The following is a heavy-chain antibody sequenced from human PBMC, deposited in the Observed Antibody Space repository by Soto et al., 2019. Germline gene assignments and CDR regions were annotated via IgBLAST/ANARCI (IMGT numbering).Heavy chain of an antibody. V-gene: IGHV1-2*02. D-gene: IGHD2-2*01. J-gene: IGHJ5*02. Sequence: ASVKVSCKASGYTFTGYYMHWVRQAPGQGLEWMGWINPTSGGTNYAQKFQGRGTMTRDTSISTAYMELSRMRSDDTAVYYCASDGVWYQMLNWFDTWGPGTLVTVSS. CDR2: INPTSGGT. CDR3: ASDGVWYQMLNWFDT. CDR1: GYTFTGYY.